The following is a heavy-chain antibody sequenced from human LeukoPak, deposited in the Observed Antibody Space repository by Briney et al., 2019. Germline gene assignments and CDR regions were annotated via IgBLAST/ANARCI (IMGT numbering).Heavy chain of an antibody. D-gene: IGHD6-19*01. CDR1: GGSISSYY. CDR2: IYYSGST. CDR3: ARSGIAVTGVDY. Sequence: PSETLSLTCTVSGGSISSYYWSWIRQPPGKGLEWIGYIYYSGSTNYNPSLKSRVTISVDTSKNQFSLKLSSVTAADTAVYYCARSGIAVTGVDYWGQGTLATVSS. J-gene: IGHJ4*02. V-gene: IGHV4-59*01.